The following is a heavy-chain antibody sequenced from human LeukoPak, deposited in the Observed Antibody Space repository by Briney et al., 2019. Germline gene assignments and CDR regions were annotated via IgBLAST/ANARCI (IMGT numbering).Heavy chain of an antibody. J-gene: IGHJ3*02. CDR2: IYPGDSDT. Sequence: GESLNISCKDSGYRFTSYWIGWVRKVPGKGLEWMGIIYPGDSDTIYSPSFQGQVTISADKSTSTANLQWSSLKASDTAMYYCARSGGNYYSIWGQGTMVTVSS. CDR3: ARSGGNYYSI. D-gene: IGHD1-26*01. CDR1: GYRFTSYW. V-gene: IGHV5-51*01.